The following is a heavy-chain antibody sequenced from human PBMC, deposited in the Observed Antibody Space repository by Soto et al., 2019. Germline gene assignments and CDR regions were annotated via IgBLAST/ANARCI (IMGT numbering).Heavy chain of an antibody. D-gene: IGHD1-26*01. Sequence: GSLRLSCAASVFTFNSYGMHWVRQVPGNGLEWVAFISYDSTKTYYADSVKGRFTISRDNSNSALYVQMNSLTGEDTAVYYCARTRSAWSDFHYYSLDVWGQGTMVTVSS. J-gene: IGHJ6*02. V-gene: IGHV3-30*03. CDR3: ARTRSAWSDFHYYSLDV. CDR1: VFTFNSYG. CDR2: ISYDSTKT.